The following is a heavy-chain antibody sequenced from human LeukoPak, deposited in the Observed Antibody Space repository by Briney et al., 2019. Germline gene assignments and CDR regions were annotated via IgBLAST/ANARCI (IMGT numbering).Heavy chain of an antibody. J-gene: IGHJ4*02. D-gene: IGHD3-22*01. V-gene: IGHV3-23*01. CDR3: AKDQSTSYYHDTSGAKGPFDY. CDR2: ISGSGGST. Sequence: GGSLRLSCAASGFTFSSHAMSWVRQAPGKGLEWVSGISGSGGSTYYADSVKGRFTISRDKSKNTLYLQMNSLRAEDTAVYYCAKDQSTSYYHDTSGAKGPFDYWGQGTPVTVSS. CDR1: GFTFSSHA.